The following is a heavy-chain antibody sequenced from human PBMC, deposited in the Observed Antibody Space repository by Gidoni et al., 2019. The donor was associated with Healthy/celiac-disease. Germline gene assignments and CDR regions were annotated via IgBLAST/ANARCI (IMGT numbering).Heavy chain of an antibody. CDR2: IYYSGST. CDR3: ARAIAPDYDFWSGYYPNWFDP. D-gene: IGHD3-3*01. Sequence: QVQLQESGPGLVKPSATLSLTCTASGGSLSSYYWSWIRQPPGKGLEWIGYIYYSGSTNYNPSLKSRVTISVDTSKNQFSLKLSSVTAADTAVYYCARAIAPDYDFWSGYYPNWFDPWGQGTLVTVSS. V-gene: IGHV4-59*01. CDR1: GGSLSSYY. J-gene: IGHJ5*02.